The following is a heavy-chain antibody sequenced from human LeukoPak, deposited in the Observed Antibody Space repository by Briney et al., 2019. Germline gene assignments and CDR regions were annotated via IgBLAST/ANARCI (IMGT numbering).Heavy chain of an antibody. J-gene: IGHJ4*02. Sequence: SETLSLTCPVSGGSISSSSYYWGWIRQPPGKGLEWIGSIYYSGSTYYNPSLKSRVTISVDTSKNQFSLKLSSVTAADTAVYYCASIVGATHLAFDYWGQGTLVTVSS. D-gene: IGHD1-26*01. CDR2: IYYSGST. CDR3: ASIVGATHLAFDY. V-gene: IGHV4-39*01. CDR1: GGSISSSSYY.